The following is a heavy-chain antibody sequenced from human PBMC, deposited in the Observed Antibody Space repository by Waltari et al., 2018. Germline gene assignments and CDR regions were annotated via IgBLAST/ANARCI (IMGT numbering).Heavy chain of an antibody. J-gene: IGHJ6*02. Sequence: EVQLVQSGAEVKKPGESLKISCKGSGYSFTSYWIGWVRQMPGKGLEWMGIIYPGDSDTRYSPSVQGQVTISADKSSSTAYRQWSSLKASDTAMYYCARHEGRSYGSGSYYNVPYYYYNGMDVWGQGTTVTVSS. V-gene: IGHV5-51*01. D-gene: IGHD3-10*01. CDR2: IYPGDSDT. CDR1: GYSFTSYW. CDR3: ARHEGRSYGSGSYYNVPYYYYNGMDV.